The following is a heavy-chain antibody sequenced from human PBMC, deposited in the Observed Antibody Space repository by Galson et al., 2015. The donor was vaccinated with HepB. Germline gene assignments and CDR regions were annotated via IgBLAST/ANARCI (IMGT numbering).Heavy chain of an antibody. CDR1: GGSISSSSHY. CDR2: IYYTGST. CDR3: ATWRGGQWPIKAFDY. Sequence: ETLSLTCTVSGGSISSSSHYWGWIRQPPGKGLEWIGNIYYTGSTYYNPSLRSRVTISVDTSKNQFSLKLSSVTAADTAVYYCATWRGGQWPIKAFDYWGQGTLVTVSS. J-gene: IGHJ4*02. D-gene: IGHD6-19*01. V-gene: IGHV4-39*01.